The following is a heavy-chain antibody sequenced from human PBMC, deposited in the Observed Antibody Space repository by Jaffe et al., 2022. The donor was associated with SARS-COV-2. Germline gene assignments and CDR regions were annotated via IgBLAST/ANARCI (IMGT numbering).Heavy chain of an antibody. J-gene: IGHJ4*02. CDR1: GFTFSSYW. CDR2: INSDGSST. V-gene: IGHV3-74*01. CDR3: ARSGGYSSGWSIFDY. D-gene: IGHD6-19*01. Sequence: EVQLVESGGGLVQPGGSLRLSCAASGFTFSSYWMHWVRQAPGKGLVWVSRINSDGSSTSNADSVKGRFTISRDNAKNTLYLQMKSLRAEDTAVYYCARSGGYSSGWSIFDYWGQGTLVTVSS.